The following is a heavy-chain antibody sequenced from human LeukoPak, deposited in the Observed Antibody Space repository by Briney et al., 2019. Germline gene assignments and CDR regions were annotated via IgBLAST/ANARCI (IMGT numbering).Heavy chain of an antibody. D-gene: IGHD2-2*01. V-gene: IGHV3-74*01. J-gene: IGHJ4*02. CDR1: GFTFSSYW. CDR3: ARGPAAGDY. Sequence: GGFLRLSCAASGFTFSSYWMHWVRQAPGKGLVWVSRINSDGSITSHADSVKGRFTISRDNAKNTLFLQMNSLRAEDTAVYYCARGPAAGDYWGQGTLVTVSS. CDR2: INSDGSIT.